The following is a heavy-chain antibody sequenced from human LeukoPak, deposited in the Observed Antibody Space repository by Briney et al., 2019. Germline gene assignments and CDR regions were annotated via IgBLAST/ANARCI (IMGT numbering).Heavy chain of an antibody. J-gene: IGHJ4*02. CDR2: IYSGGST. Sequence: PGGSLRLSCAASGFTVSSNFMSWVRQAPGKGLEWVSVIYSGGSTYYADSVKGRFTISRDNSKNTLYLQMNSLRVEDTAVYYCAREGGFFRPLDYSGQGTLVTVSS. CDR3: AREGGFFRPLDY. D-gene: IGHD3-3*01. V-gene: IGHV3-66*01. CDR1: GFTVSSNF.